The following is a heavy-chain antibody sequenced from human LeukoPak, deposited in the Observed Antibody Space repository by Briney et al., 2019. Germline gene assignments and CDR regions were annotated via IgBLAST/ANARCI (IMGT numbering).Heavy chain of an antibody. J-gene: IGHJ6*03. CDR1: VYTFTNYH. Sequence: ASVMVSSKPSVYTFTNYHIIWARQAPGQRRDRMAWMYTYSGNTNSAQNFQGKVTMTPDTSTSTAYMELRSLRSDDTAMYYCASLYVGEGVAAVGTYNWYYMEVWGTGTTVTVSS. CDR2: MYTYSGNT. CDR3: ASLYVGEGVAAVGTYNWYYMEV. V-gene: IGHV1-18*01. D-gene: IGHD6-13*01.